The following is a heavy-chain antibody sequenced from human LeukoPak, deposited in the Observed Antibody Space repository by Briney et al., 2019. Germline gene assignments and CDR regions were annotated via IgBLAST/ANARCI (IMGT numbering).Heavy chain of an antibody. V-gene: IGHV3-23*01. J-gene: IGHJ4*02. CDR1: GFTFSSYA. CDR2: ISGSGGST. D-gene: IGHD6-13*01. Sequence: GGSLRLSCAASGFTFSSYAMSWVRQAPGKGLEWVSAISGSGGSTYYADSVKGRFTISRDNSKDTLYLQMNSLRAEDTAVYYCAKPHYSSSWYYFDYWGQGTLVTVSS. CDR3: AKPHYSSSWYYFDY.